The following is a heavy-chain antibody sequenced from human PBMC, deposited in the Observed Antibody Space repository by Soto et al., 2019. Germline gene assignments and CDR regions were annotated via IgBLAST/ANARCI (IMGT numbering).Heavy chain of an antibody. J-gene: IGHJ4*02. Sequence: QVQLQESGPGLVKPSQTLSLTCTVSGGSISSGDYYWSWIRQPPGKGLEWIGYIYYSGSTYYNPSLKSRVTISVDTSKNQFSLKLSSVTAADTAVYYCARITIFGVVNLLFDYWGQGTLVTVSS. V-gene: IGHV4-30-4*01. CDR1: GGSISSGDYY. CDR3: ARITIFGVVNLLFDY. CDR2: IYYSGST. D-gene: IGHD3-3*01.